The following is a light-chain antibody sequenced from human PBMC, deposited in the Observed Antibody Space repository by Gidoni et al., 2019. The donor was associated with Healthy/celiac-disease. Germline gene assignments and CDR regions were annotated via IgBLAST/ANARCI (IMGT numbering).Light chain of an antibody. CDR3: QSADSSGTYRHVV. J-gene: IGLJ2*01. CDR1: ALPKQY. V-gene: IGLV3-25*03. CDR2: KDS. Sequence: SYELTQPPSVSVSPGQTARITCSGDALPKQYAYWYQQKPGQAPVPVIYKDSERPSGIPERFSGSSSGTTVTLTISGVQAEDEADYYCQSADSSGTYRHVVFGGGTKLTVL.